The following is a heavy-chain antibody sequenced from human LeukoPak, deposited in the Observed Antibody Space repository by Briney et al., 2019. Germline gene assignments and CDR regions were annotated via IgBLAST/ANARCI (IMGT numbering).Heavy chain of an antibody. CDR3: AGEAVAVAGSFDY. D-gene: IGHD6-19*01. V-gene: IGHV3-30*14. Sequence: PGRSLRLSCAASGFTFSSYAMHWVRQAPGKGLEWVAVISYDGSNKYYADSVKGRFTISRDNSKNTLYLHINSLRAEDTAVYYCAGEAVAVAGSFDYWGQGTLVTVSS. J-gene: IGHJ4*02. CDR2: ISYDGSNK. CDR1: GFTFSSYA.